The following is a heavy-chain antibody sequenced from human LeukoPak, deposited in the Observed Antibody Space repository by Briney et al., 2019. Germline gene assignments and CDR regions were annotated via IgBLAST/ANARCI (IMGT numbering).Heavy chain of an antibody. CDR1: GYSFTSYW. D-gene: IGHD4-17*01. CDR2: IYPCDSDT. V-gene: IGHV5-51*01. CDR3: ARHKGGDPGYYSYYYGMDV. J-gene: IGHJ6*02. Sequence: GESLKISCRGSGYSFTSYWIGWVRQMSGKGLEWMGIIYPCDSDTRYSRSFEGQVTISANKSISTAYLQWSSLKASDTAMYYCARHKGGDPGYYSYYYGMDVWGQGTTVTVSS.